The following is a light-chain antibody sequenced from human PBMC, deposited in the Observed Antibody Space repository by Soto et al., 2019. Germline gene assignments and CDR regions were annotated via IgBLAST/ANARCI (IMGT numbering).Light chain of an antibody. V-gene: IGKV3-15*01. CDR2: GAS. CDR3: QQYDSWPPFT. Sequence: EIVMTQSPATLSVSPGERATLSCRASQSVSSNLAWYQQKPGQGSRLLIYGASTRATGIPARFGGSGSGAEFTLTISSLQSEDFGVYYCQQYDSWPPFTFGQGTKLEIK. J-gene: IGKJ2*01. CDR1: QSVSSN.